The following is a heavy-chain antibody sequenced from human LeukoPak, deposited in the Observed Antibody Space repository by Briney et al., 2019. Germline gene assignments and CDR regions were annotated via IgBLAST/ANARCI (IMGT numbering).Heavy chain of an antibody. J-gene: IGHJ4*02. CDR1: GFTFSSYA. D-gene: IGHD3-22*01. CDR3: ATNYYDSSGYFPDFDY. CDR2: ISGSGRDT. V-gene: IGHV3-23*01. Sequence: PGGSLRLSCAASGFTFSSYAMNRVRQAPVKGLEWVSGISGSGRDTYYADSVKGRFTISRDNSKNTLYLQMNSLRADDTAVYYCATNYYDSSGYFPDFDYWGQGALVSVSS.